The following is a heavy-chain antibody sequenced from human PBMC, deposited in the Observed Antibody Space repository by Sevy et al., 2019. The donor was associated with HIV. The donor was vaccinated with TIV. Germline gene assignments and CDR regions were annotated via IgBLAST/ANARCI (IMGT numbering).Heavy chain of an antibody. Sequence: SETLSLTCTVSGGSISSQYWTWVRQPVGKGLEWIGHFYSSGGTDYNPSLKSRVTMSVDTSENSFFLKMTSVTAADTAVYYCALIENNYVWGQGILVTVSS. CDR1: GGSISSQY. CDR2: FYSSGGT. J-gene: IGHJ4*02. V-gene: IGHV4-4*07. D-gene: IGHD4-4*01. CDR3: ALIENNYV.